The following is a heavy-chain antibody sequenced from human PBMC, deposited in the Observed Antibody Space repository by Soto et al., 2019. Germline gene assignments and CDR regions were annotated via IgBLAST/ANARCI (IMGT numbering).Heavy chain of an antibody. CDR1: SGSFSGYY. D-gene: IGHD3-10*01. J-gene: IGHJ6*02. CDR2: INHSGST. CDR3: ARGITMVRGLNYYGMDV. V-gene: IGHV4-34*01. Sequence: PSETLSLTCAVYSGSFSGYYWSWIRQPPGKGLEWIGEINHSGSTNYNPSLKSQVTISIDTSKNQFSLKLNSVTAADTAVYYCARGITMVRGLNYYGMDVWGQGTSVTVSS.